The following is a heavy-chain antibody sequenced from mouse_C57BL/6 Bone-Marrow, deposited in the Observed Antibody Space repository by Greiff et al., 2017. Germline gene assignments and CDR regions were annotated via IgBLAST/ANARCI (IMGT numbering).Heavy chain of an antibody. D-gene: IGHD1-1*01. J-gene: IGHJ1*03. V-gene: IGHV1-54*01. Sequence: VQLQQSGAELVRPGTSVKVSCKASGYAFTNYLIEWVKQRPGQGLEWIGVINPGSGGTNYNEKFKGKATLTADKSSSTAYMQLSSLTSEGSAVYVCAGMGKSDYYGSGYWWYFDVWGTGTTVTVSS. CDR2: INPGSGGT. CDR3: AGMGKSDYYGSGYWWYFDV. CDR1: GYAFTNYL.